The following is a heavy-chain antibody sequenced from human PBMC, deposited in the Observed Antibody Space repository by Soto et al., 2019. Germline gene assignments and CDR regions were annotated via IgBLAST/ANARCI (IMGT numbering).Heavy chain of an antibody. V-gene: IGHV4-34*01. CDR2: INHSGST. J-gene: IGHJ5*02. D-gene: IGHD4-17*01. Sequence: QVQLQQWGAGLLKPSETLSLTCAVYGGSFSGYYWSWIRQPPGKGLEWLGEINHSGSTNYHPSLKSRVTISVDTSKNQSSLKLSSVTAADTAVYYCARVFPATVTTRSGWFDPWCQGTLVTVSS. CDR3: ARVFPATVTTRSGWFDP. CDR1: GGSFSGYY.